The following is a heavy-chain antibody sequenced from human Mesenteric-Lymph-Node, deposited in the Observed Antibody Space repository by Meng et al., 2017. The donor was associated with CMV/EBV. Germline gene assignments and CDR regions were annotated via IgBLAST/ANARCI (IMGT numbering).Heavy chain of an antibody. CDR3: ARHLSDWSAYNSIDF. CDR2: IHYGVSS. J-gene: IGHJ4*02. V-gene: IGHV4-39*01. D-gene: IGHD3/OR15-3a*01. Sequence: GSLRLSCTVSGGSITSSGYFWGWIRQSPGKGLEWIVNIHYGVSSYYTPSLKSRVTISVDTSKNQFSLSLSSVTAADTAVYYCARHLSDWSAYNSIDFWGLGTLVTVSS. CDR1: GGSITSSGYF.